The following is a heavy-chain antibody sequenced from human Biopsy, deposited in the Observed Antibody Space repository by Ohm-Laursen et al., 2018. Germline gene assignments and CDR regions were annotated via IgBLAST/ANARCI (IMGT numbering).Heavy chain of an antibody. Sequence: SVKVSCNAPGGTFSNYGVNWVRQAPGQGLEWLGGNIPILGTGNYAQKFQDRVTVAADTSTSTATMELRSLRSYDTAVYYCAADINVWNVNYWGQGTQVTVSS. CDR2: NIPILGTG. D-gene: IGHD1-1*01. CDR1: GGTFSNYG. CDR3: AADINVWNVNY. V-gene: IGHV1-69*06. J-gene: IGHJ4*02.